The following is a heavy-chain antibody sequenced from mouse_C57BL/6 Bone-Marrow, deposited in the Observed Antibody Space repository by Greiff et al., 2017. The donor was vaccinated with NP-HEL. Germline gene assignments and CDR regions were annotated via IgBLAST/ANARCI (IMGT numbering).Heavy chain of an antibody. D-gene: IGHD1-1*01. CDR3: ARPYGSSPFAY. Sequence: QVQLKQSGAELARPGASVKLSCKASGYTFTSYGISWVKQRTGQGLEWIGEIYPRSGNTYYNEKFKGKATLTADKSSSTAYMELRSLTSEDSAVYVCARPYGSSPFAYWGQGTLVTVSA. J-gene: IGHJ3*01. V-gene: IGHV1-81*01. CDR1: GYTFTSYG. CDR2: IYPRSGNT.